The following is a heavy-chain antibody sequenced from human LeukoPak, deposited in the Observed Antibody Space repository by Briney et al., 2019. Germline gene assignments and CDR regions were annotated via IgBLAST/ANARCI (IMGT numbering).Heavy chain of an antibody. CDR2: ISWNSDNI. CDR1: EFTFDDYA. Sequence: SGRSLRLSCAASEFTFDDYAMHWVRQAPGKGLEWVSGISWNSDNIEYADSVKGRFTISRDNAKNSLYLQMNSLRAEDTAVYYCARDFFPLLLGYCSGGSCYTNDYWGQGTLVTVSS. D-gene: IGHD2-15*01. V-gene: IGHV3-9*01. J-gene: IGHJ4*02. CDR3: ARDFFPLLLGYCSGGSCYTNDY.